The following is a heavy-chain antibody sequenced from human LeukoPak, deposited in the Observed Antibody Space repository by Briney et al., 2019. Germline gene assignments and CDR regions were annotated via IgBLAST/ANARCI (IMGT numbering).Heavy chain of an antibody. CDR2: MSPNSGDT. V-gene: IGHV1-8*01. Sequence: RASVKVSCKASGYTFTSHDINWVRQATGQGLEWMGWMSPNSGDTGYAQKFQGRVTMTSDSSISTACMELSSLRSEDTAIYYCVRTPPNWGFDYWGQGTLVTVSS. CDR3: VRTPPNWGFDY. D-gene: IGHD7-27*01. J-gene: IGHJ4*02. CDR1: GYTFTSHD.